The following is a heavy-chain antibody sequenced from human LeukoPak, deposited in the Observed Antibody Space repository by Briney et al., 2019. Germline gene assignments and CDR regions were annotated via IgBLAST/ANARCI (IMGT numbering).Heavy chain of an antibody. CDR3: AETVADGSGSYDV. V-gene: IGHV4-34*01. CDR2: INHSGST. J-gene: IGHJ4*02. Sequence: SETLSLTCAVYGGSFSGYYWSWIRQPPGKGLEWIGEINHSGSTNYNPSLKSRVTISVDTSKNQFSLKLSSVTAADTAVYYCAETVADGSGSYDVWGQGTLVTVSS. CDR1: GGSFSGYY. D-gene: IGHD3-10*01.